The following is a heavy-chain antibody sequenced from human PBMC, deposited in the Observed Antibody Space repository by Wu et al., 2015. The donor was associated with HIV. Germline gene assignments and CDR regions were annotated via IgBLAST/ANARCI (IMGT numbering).Heavy chain of an antibody. D-gene: IGHD6-13*01. J-gene: IGHJ5*02. CDR1: GYNFSSYG. CDR3: ARDIEAAAGNWFDP. V-gene: IGHV1-69*13. Sequence: QVQLVQSGAEVKKPGASVKVSCKASGYNFSSYGISWVRQAPGQKLEWMGGLIPMFGTPTYAQKLQGRVTITADESTSTAYMELSSLRSEDTAVYYCARDIEAAAGNWFDPVGPGNPGHRLL. CDR2: LIPMFGTP.